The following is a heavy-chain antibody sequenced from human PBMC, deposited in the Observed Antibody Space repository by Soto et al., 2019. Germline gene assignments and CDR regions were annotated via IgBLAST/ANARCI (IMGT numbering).Heavy chain of an antibody. CDR1: CGSISSGGYS. J-gene: IGHJ4*02. Sequence: QLQLQESGSGLVKPSQTLSLTCAVSCGSISSGGYSCSWIRQPPGKGLEWIGYIYHSGSTYSNPSRKSLVTLSVDRSESQFSLKLSSVTARDTAVYYCARGQVVAAQHWGQGTLVTVSS. V-gene: IGHV4-30-2*01. CDR2: IYHSGST. D-gene: IGHD2-15*01. CDR3: ARGQVVAAQH.